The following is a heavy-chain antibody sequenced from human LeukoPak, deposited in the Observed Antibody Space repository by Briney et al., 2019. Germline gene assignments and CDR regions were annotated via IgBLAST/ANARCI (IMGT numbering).Heavy chain of an antibody. CDR3: ARGLRGSLLWFGKGTNKNWFDP. J-gene: IGHJ5*02. CDR1: GFTFSSYA. Sequence: GSLRLSCAASGFTFSSYAMSWVRQPPGKGLEWIGEINHSGSTNYNPSLKSRVTISVDTSKNQFSLKLSSVTAADTAVYYCARGLRGSLLWFGKGTNKNWFDPWGQGTLVTVSS. CDR2: INHSGST. V-gene: IGHV4-34*01. D-gene: IGHD3-10*01.